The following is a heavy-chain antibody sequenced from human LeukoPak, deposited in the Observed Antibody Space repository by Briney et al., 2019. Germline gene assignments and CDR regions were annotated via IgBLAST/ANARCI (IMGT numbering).Heavy chain of an antibody. CDR3: ARGGGYDRDWFDP. D-gene: IGHD5-12*01. CDR1: GFTFSSYA. J-gene: IGHJ5*02. V-gene: IGHV3-23*01. CDR2: ISGSGDST. Sequence: GGSLRLSCAASGFTFSSYAMSWVRQAPGKGLEWVSAISGSGDSTYYADSVKGRFTISRDNSKNTLYLQMNSLRAEDTAVYYCARGGGYDRDWFDPWGQGTLVTVSS.